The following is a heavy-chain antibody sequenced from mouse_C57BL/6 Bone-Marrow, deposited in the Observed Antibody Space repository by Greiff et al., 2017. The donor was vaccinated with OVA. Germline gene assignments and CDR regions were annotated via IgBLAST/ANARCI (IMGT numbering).Heavy chain of an antibody. CDR3: ARDFDY. CDR2: ISYDGSN. J-gene: IGHJ2*01. CDR1: GYSITSGYY. V-gene: IGHV3-6*01. Sequence: VQLQQSGPGLVKPSQSLSLTCSVTGYSITSGYYWNWIRQFPGNKLEWMGYISYDGSNNYNPSLKNRISITRDTSKNQFFLKLNSVTTEATATYYCARDFDYWGQGTTLTVSS.